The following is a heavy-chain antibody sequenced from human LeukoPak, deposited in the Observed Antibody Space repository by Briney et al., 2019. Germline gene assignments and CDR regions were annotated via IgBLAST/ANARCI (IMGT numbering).Heavy chain of an antibody. V-gene: IGHV3-53*01. Sequence: AGGSLRLSCAASGFTVSSNYMSWVRQAPGKGLEWVSVIYSGGSTYYADSVKRRFTISRDNSKNTLYLQMNSLRAEDTAVYYCARDSGPYYYGSGSYGWFDPWGQGTLVAVSS. CDR3: ARDSGPYYYGSGSYGWFDP. D-gene: IGHD3-10*01. CDR1: GFTVSSNY. CDR2: IYSGGST. J-gene: IGHJ5*02.